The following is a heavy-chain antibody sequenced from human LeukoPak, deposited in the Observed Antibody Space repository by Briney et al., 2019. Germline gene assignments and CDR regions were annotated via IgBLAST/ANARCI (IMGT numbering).Heavy chain of an antibody. D-gene: IGHD3-10*01. CDR2: ISSDVNIK. V-gene: IGHV3-30-3*01. CDR3: VREGFYESGSLPTFYFDY. Sequence: GALSLSCAASGFDFHNYVIHWVRQAPGKGLEWVAVISSDVNIKYYADSVKGRFTISRDSSSKMVSLQMNSLGAEDTAVYYCVREGFYESGSLPTFYFDYWGQGTLVTVSS. J-gene: IGHJ4*02. CDR1: GFDFHNYV.